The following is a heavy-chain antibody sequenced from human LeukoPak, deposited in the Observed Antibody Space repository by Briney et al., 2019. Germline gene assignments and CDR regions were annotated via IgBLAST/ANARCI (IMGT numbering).Heavy chain of an antibody. D-gene: IGHD3-22*01. CDR2: IIPIFGTA. Sequence: SVKVSCTASGGTFSSYAISWVRQAPGQGLEWMGGIIPIFGTANYAQKFQGRVTITADESTSTAYMELSSLRSEDTAVYYCALFSGYYLPNNWFDPWGQGTLVTVSS. CDR1: GGTFSSYA. J-gene: IGHJ5*02. CDR3: ALFSGYYLPNNWFDP. V-gene: IGHV1-69*13.